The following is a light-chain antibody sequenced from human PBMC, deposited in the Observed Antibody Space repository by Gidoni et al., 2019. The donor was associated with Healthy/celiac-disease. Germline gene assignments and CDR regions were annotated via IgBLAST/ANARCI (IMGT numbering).Light chain of an antibody. J-gene: IGKJ1*01. CDR2: GAS. CDR1: QRISSSY. Sequence: EIVLTQVPGTLSWSPGERATLPCRASQRISSSYLAWYQQKPGQAPRLLIYGASSRATDVPDRFSGSGSGTDFTLTISRLEPEDSAVYYCQQYGSAPRTFGQGTKVEIK. CDR3: QQYGSAPRT. V-gene: IGKV3-20*01.